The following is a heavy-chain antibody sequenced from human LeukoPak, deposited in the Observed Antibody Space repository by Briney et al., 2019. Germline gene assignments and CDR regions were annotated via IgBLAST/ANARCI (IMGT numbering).Heavy chain of an antibody. CDR3: AKDLSGAADYYFDY. V-gene: IGHV3-30-3*01. CDR2: LSSDGTDK. Sequence: PGGSLRLSCAASGFAFSRHAMHWVRQAPGKGLEWVAVLSSDGTDKHYADSVKGRFTISRDNSKSTLYLQMNSLRGEDTAIYYCAKDLSGAADYYFDYWGQGTLVTVSS. D-gene: IGHD6-19*01. J-gene: IGHJ4*02. CDR1: GFAFSRHA.